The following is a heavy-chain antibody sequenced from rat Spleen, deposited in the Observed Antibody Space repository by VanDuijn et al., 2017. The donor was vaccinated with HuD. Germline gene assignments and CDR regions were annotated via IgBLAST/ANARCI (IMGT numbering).Heavy chain of an antibody. V-gene: IGHV5-25*01. CDR1: GFTFSNYY. CDR2: ISSGGGIT. J-gene: IGHJ3*01. Sequence: EVQLVESGGGLVQPGRSLKLSCAASGFTFSNYYMAWVRQAPTKGLEWIASISSGGGITYYRDSVKGRFTISRDNAKNTQYLQMDSLRSEDTATYYCARQDYGGYWFAYWGQGTLVTVSS. CDR3: ARQDYGGYWFAY. D-gene: IGHD1-11*01.